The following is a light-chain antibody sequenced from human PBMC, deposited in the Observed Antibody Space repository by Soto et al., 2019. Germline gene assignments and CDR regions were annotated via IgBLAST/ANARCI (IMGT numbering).Light chain of an antibody. J-gene: IGKJ3*01. CDR1: QGIGIY. CDR2: AAS. CDR3: QQYNSYPFT. V-gene: IGKV1-16*02. Sequence: DIQMTQSPSSLSASVGDRVTITCRASQGIGIYLAWFQQKPGKAPESLIYAASSLQSGVPSKFSGSGSGTDFTLTISSLQPEDCATYYCQQYNSYPFTFGPGTKVDIK.